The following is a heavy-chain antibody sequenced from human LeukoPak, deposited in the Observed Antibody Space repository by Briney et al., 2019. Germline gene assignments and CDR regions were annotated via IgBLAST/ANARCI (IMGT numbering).Heavy chain of an antibody. CDR1: GFIFSKSW. CDR2: INDDEREK. V-gene: IGHV3-7*01. D-gene: IGHD1-7*01. J-gene: IGHJ4*02. Sequence: GGSLRLSCAASGFIFSKSWMGWVRQAPGEGLEWVATINDDEREKYYVDSVKGRFSISRDNAKNLLYLQLNSLIVDDTAVYYCARAGTAGSADYWGQGTLVTVSS. CDR3: ARAGTAGSADY.